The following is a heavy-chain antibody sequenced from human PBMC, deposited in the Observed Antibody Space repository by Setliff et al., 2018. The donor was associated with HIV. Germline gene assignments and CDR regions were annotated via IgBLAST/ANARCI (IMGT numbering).Heavy chain of an antibody. J-gene: IGHJ1*01. CDR2: IYPGDSDA. CDR1: GFSFLSYW. Sequence: RGESLKISCKGSGFSFLSYWIGWVRQMPGKGLEWMGIIYPGDSDARYSPSFQGQVTISADKSISTAYLRWSSLEASDTAIYYCATSDYGGNSGHFQHWGQGTLVTVSS. D-gene: IGHD4-17*01. V-gene: IGHV5-51*01. CDR3: ATSDYGGNSGHFQH.